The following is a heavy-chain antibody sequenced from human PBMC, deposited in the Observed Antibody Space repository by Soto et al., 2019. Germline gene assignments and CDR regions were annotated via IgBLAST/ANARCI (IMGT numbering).Heavy chain of an antibody. CDR2: IYSSGGT. CDR1: GDSMNNYY. J-gene: IGHJ4*02. CDR3: ARGKRAGGYYRDDY. Sequence: QVQLQESGPGLVKPSETLSLTCTVSGDSMNNYYWTWIRQPPGKGLEWIGYIYSSGGTIYSPSLRGRLTISIDTSESQFSLKLTSVTAADTAVYYCARGKRAGGYYRDDYLGQGTLVTVSS. D-gene: IGHD1-26*01. V-gene: IGHV4-59*01.